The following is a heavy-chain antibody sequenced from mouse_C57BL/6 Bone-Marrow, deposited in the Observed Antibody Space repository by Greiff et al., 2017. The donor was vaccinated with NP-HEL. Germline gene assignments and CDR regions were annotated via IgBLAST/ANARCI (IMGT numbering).Heavy chain of an antibody. CDR3: ARAYDSQTWWYFDV. D-gene: IGHD2-12*01. CDR1: GYTFTDYY. V-gene: IGHV1-26*01. CDR2: INPNNGGT. J-gene: IGHJ1*03. Sequence: VQLQQSGPELVKPGASVKISCKASGYTFTDYYMNWVKQSHGKSLEWIGDINPNNGGTSYNQQFQGKATLTVDKSSSTAYVVLHNLTSEDSAVYYCARAYDSQTWWYFDVWGTGTTVTVSS.